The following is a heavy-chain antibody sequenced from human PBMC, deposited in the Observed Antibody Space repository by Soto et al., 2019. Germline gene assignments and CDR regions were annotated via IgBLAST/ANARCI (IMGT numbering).Heavy chain of an antibody. CDR2: IMPGSSHI. V-gene: IGHV3-48*01. Sequence: PGGSLRLSCVASGFRFISYSMNWVRQAPGKGLEWVSYIMPGSSHIFYADSVKGRFTISRDNAKNSLYLQMNSLGAEDTAVYYCAIEKVGPTSIHVLDIWGQGTMVTVSS. D-gene: IGHD1-26*01. CDR3: AIEKVGPTSIHVLDI. J-gene: IGHJ3*02. CDR1: GFRFISYS.